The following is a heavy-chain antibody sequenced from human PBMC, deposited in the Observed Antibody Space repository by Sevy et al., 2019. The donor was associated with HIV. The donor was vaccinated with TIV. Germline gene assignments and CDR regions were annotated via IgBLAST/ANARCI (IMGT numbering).Heavy chain of an antibody. D-gene: IGHD5-18*01. J-gene: IGHJ4*02. Sequence: SETLSLTCTVSGDSFSTYYWSWIRQPPGKGLEWIGYIYYTGLTNYSPSLKSRVIISVDTSKNHFSLRLNSVTAADTAVYYCARGHYSYGYWREFDYWGQGTLVTVSS. CDR1: GDSFSTYY. V-gene: IGHV4-59*01. CDR3: ARGHYSYGYWREFDY. CDR2: IYYTGLT.